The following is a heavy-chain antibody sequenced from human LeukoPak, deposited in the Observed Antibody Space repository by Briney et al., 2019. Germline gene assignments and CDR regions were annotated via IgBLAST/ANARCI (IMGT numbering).Heavy chain of an antibody. CDR3: ASSAFGYYYYGMDV. Sequence: SSETLSLTCAVYGGSFSGYYWSWIRQPPGKGLEWNGEINHSGSTNYNPSLKSRVTISVDTSKNQFSLKLSSVTAADTAVYYCASSAFGYYYYGMDVWGQGTTVTVSS. V-gene: IGHV4-34*01. D-gene: IGHD3-10*01. CDR1: GGSFSGYY. J-gene: IGHJ6*02. CDR2: INHSGST.